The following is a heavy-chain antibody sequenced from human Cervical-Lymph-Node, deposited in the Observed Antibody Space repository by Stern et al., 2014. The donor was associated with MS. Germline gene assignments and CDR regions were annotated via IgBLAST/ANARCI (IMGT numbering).Heavy chain of an antibody. V-gene: IGHV4-31*03. D-gene: IGHD3-10*01. Sequence: QVQLVQSGPGLVKPSQTLSLTCTVSGGSISSGGYFWSWIRQFPGKGLEWIGYISPSGSASYNPSLKSRLSISMDTSKSQFSLKLSSVTAADTAVYYCARDGVVRGVTYNWFDPWGQGTLVTVAS. CDR2: ISPSGSA. J-gene: IGHJ5*02. CDR3: ARDGVVRGVTYNWFDP. CDR1: GGSISSGGYF.